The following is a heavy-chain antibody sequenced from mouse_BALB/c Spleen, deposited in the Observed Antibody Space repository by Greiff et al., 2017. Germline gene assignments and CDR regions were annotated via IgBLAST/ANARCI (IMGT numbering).Heavy chain of an antibody. V-gene: IGHV1-5*01. CDR1: GYSFTSYW. J-gene: IGHJ4*01. D-gene: IGHD2-2*01. CDR2: IYPGNSDT. Sequence: VQLKQSGTVLARPGASVKMSCKASGYSFTSYWMHWVKQRPGQGLEWIGAIYPGNSDTSYNQKFKGKAKLTAVTSASTAYMELSSLTNEDSAVYYCTSYGYDYYAMDYWGQGTSVTGSS. CDR3: TSYGYDYYAMDY.